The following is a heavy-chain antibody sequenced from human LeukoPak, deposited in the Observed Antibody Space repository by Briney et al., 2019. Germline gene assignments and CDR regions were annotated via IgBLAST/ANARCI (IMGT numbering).Heavy chain of an antibody. D-gene: IGHD3-22*01. V-gene: IGHV4-38-2*02. Sequence: SETLSLTCSVSGYSISSAYYWGWIRQPPGKGLEWIGEINHSGSTNYNPSLKSRVTISVDTSKNQFSLKLSSVTAADTAVYYCARDRSPYYYDSSGQDYWGQGTLVTVSS. CDR1: GYSISSAYY. J-gene: IGHJ4*02. CDR3: ARDRSPYYYDSSGQDY. CDR2: INHSGST.